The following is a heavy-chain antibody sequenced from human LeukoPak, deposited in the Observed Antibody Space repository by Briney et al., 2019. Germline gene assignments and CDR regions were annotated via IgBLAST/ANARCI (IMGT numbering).Heavy chain of an antibody. Sequence: SETLSLTCTVSDGPITNYYWSWIRQPPGKGLEWIGYIYSNGSTNYNPSLKSRVSISVTTSKSQFSLKLTSVTAADTAVYYCARALKCYAQGRFEAFDLWGRGTKVAVSS. V-gene: IGHV4-59*01. D-gene: IGHD2-2*01. J-gene: IGHJ3*01. CDR1: DGPITNYY. CDR2: IYSNGST. CDR3: ARALKCYAQGRFEAFDL.